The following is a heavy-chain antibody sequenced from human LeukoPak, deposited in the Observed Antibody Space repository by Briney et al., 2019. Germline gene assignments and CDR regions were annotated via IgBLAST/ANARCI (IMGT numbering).Heavy chain of an antibody. CDR2: ISTHNGYT. V-gene: IGHV1-18*01. CDR1: GYTFTSSG. D-gene: IGHD6-19*01. J-gene: IGHJ4*02. CDR3: ARNYTSGGIDY. Sequence: GASVKVSCKXSGYTFTSSGLSWVRQAPGQGLEWMGWISTHNGYTIYAQKLQGRVTMTTDTSTSTAYMELRSLRSDDTAVYYCARNYTSGGIDYWGQGTLVIVSS.